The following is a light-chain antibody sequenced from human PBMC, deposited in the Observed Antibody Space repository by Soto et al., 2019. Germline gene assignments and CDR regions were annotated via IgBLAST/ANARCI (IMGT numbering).Light chain of an antibody. Sequence: EIVLTQSPGTLSLSPGEGATLSCRARQTVSSSYLAWYQQKPGQAPRLLIYGASSRATGIPDRFSGSGSGTDFTLTISILEPEDFAVYYCQQYGSSPLTFGPGTKVEIK. CDR3: QQYGSSPLT. CDR2: GAS. CDR1: QTVSSSY. J-gene: IGKJ3*01. V-gene: IGKV3-20*01.